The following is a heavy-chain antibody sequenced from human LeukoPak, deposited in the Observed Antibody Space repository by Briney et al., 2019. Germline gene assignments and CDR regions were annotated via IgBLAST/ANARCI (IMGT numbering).Heavy chain of an antibody. Sequence: KPGGSLRLSCAASGLTFSNYAMSWVRQAPGKGLEWASAISGSGGSTYYADSVKGRFTISRDNSKNTLYLQMNSLRAEDTAVYYCAKDRAWIQLWSERYYWGQGTLVTVSS. D-gene: IGHD5-18*01. CDR3: AKDRAWIQLWSERYY. CDR2: ISGSGGST. J-gene: IGHJ4*02. V-gene: IGHV3-23*01. CDR1: GLTFSNYA.